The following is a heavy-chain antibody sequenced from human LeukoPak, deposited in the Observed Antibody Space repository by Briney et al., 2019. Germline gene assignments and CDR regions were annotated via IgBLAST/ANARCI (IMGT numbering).Heavy chain of an antibody. Sequence: PSETLSLTCAVYGGSSSGYYWSWIRQPPGKGLEWIGEINHSGSTNYNPSLKSRVTISVDTSKNQFSLKLSSVTAADTAVYYCARLRSTYWYFDLWGRGTLVTVSS. CDR1: GGSSSGYY. CDR2: INHSGST. V-gene: IGHV4-34*01. J-gene: IGHJ2*01. CDR3: ARLRSTYWYFDL. D-gene: IGHD4-17*01.